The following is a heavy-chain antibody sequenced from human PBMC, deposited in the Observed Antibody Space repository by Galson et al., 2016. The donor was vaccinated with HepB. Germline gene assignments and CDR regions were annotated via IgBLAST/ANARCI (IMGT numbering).Heavy chain of an antibody. CDR1: GFTVGTHY. CDR2: NYSGGAT. D-gene: IGHD5-24*01. J-gene: IGHJ5*01. CDR3: ARVTSKRDGYKT. V-gene: IGHV3-66*01. Sequence: FLRHSCAASGFTVGTHYISRVRQAPGTGLEWVSVNYSGGATYYGDSVQGRFTLSRDNSNNMVFLQMNSLRAEDTAVYFCARVTSKRDGYKTWGHGTLVTVSS.